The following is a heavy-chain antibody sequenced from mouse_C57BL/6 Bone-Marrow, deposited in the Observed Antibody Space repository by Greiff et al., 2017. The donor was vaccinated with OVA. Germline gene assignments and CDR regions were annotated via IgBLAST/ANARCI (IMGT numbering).Heavy chain of an antibody. J-gene: IGHJ2*01. D-gene: IGHD1-1*01. Sequence: MQLQQPGAELVKPGASVKMSCKASGYTFTSYWITWVKQRPGQGLEWIGDIYPGSGSTNYNEKFKSKATLTVDTSSSTAYMQLSSLTSEDSAVYYCARALHYYGRDYWGQGTTLTVSS. CDR2: IYPGSGST. CDR3: ARALHYYGRDY. V-gene: IGHV1-55*01. CDR1: GYTFTSYW.